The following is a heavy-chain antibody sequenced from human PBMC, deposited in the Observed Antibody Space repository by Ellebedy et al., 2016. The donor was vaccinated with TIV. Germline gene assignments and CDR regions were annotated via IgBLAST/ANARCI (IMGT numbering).Heavy chain of an antibody. J-gene: IGHJ4*02. D-gene: IGHD1-14*01. CDR1: GFTFSNYA. CDR3: ARGKSGTYIHHAFDS. CDR2: FGVIGDTT. Sequence: GESLKISCATSGFTFSNYAMSWVRQAPGKGLEWVSGFGVIGDTTYYADSVKGRFTISRDNFKNTLYLQMNSLRADDTAIYYCARGKSGTYIHHAFDSWGQGTLVTVSS. V-gene: IGHV3-23*01.